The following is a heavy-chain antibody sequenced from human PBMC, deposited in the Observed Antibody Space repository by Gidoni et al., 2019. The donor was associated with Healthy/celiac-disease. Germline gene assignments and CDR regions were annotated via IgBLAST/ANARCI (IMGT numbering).Heavy chain of an antibody. CDR1: GGTVSSSA. CDR3: ARTGGSYG. Sequence: QAQLVPSAAGVETPGSSVKVSCKASGGTVSSSAISWVRQAPGQGLEWMGGIIPIFGTANYAQKFHGRVTITADKSTSTAYMELSSLRSEDTAVYYCARTGGSYGWGQGTLVTVSS. D-gene: IGHD1-26*01. V-gene: IGHV1-69*06. J-gene: IGHJ4*02. CDR2: IIPIFGTA.